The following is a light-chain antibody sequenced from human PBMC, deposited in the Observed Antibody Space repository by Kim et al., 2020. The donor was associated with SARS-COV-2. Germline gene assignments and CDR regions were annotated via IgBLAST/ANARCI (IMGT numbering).Light chain of an antibody. CDR3: CSHAGGGNML. J-gene: IGLJ2*01. CDR1: SSDIGSYSL. Sequence: QSALTQPASVSGSPGQSITISCTGTSSDIGSYSLVSWYQQYPGEAPKLMIYEGSKRPSGVSPRFSGSKSGNTASLTISGLQAEDEADYYCCSHAGGGNMLFGGGTQLTVL. CDR2: EGS. V-gene: IGLV2-23*01.